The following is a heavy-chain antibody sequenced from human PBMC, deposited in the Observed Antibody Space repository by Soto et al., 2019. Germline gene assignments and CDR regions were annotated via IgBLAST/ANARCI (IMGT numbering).Heavy chain of an antibody. CDR3: ARNLMDYDILTGYNMAYYFDY. V-gene: IGHV1-3*01. CDR2: INAGNGNT. CDR1: GYTFTSYA. J-gene: IGHJ4*02. Sequence: VASVKVSCKASGYTFTSYAMHWVRQAPGQRLEWMGWINAGNGNTKYSQKFQGRVTITRDTSASTAYMELSSLRSEDTAVYYCARNLMDYDILTGYNMAYYFDYWGQGTLVTVSS. D-gene: IGHD3-9*01.